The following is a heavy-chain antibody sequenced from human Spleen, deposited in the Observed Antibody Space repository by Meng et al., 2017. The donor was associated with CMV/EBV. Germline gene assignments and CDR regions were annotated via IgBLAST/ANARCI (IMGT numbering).Heavy chain of an antibody. CDR1: GSVSSGSYS. V-gene: IGHV4-61*01. Sequence: GSVSSGSYSWSWIRHPPGKGLEWIGYIYYSGSTNYNPSLKSRVTISVDTSKNQFSLKLSSVTAADTAVYYCARRARGLAARSYYFDYWGQGTLVTVSS. CDR2: IYYSGST. CDR3: ARRARGLAARSYYFDY. J-gene: IGHJ4*02. D-gene: IGHD6-6*01.